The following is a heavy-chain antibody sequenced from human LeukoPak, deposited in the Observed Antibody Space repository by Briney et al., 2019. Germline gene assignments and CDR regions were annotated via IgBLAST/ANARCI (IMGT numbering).Heavy chain of an antibody. D-gene: IGHD2/OR15-2a*01. Sequence: SETLSLTCAVSGGSFSGYYWTWIREPPGKGLEWIGQIIVTHSGKTIYNPSLKSRVTISVDTSKNQFSLNLSSVTAAVTAVYYGARRLGSNFAYWSQGALVTVSS. CDR1: GGSFSGYY. CDR3: ARRLGSNFAY. J-gene: IGHJ4*02. CDR2: IIVTHSGKT. V-gene: IGHV4-34*12.